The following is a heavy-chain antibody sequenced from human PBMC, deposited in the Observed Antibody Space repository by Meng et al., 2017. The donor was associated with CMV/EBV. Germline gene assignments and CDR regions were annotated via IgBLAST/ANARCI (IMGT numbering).Heavy chain of an antibody. D-gene: IGHD4-11*01. CDR3: ARRDYSNHYYFDY. CDR1: GGSFSGYY. Sequence: HVQLQEWGEGLLKRWDTLALTFACDGGSFSGYYWSWIRQPPGKGLEWIGEINHSGSTNYNPSLKSRVTISVDTSKNQFSLKLSSVTAADTAVYYCARRDYSNHYYFDYWGQGTLVTVSS. J-gene: IGHJ4*02. V-gene: IGHV4-34*01. CDR2: INHSGST.